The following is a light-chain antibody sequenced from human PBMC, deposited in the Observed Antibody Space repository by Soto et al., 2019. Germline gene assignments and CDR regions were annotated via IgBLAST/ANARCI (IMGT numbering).Light chain of an antibody. CDR1: QSVTSSY. V-gene: IGKV3-20*01. CDR3: PQYGSSPLT. CDR2: GAS. J-gene: IGKJ3*01. Sequence: EIVLTQSPGTLSLSPGERAILTCRASQSVTSSYLAWYQQRPGQAPRLLIYGASTRATGIPDRFSGSGSGTDFTLAISRLATQDFAMYYCPQYGSSPLTFGPGTKVDIK.